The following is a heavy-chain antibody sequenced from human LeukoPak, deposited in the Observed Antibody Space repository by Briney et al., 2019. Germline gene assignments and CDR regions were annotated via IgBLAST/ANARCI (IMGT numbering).Heavy chain of an antibody. V-gene: IGHV1-18*01. Sequence: ASVKVSCKASGYTFTSYGISWVRQAPGQGLEWMGWISAYNGNTNYAQKFQGRVTITTDESTSTAYMELSSLRSEDTAVYYCARRRPYLDPWGQGTLVTVSS. J-gene: IGHJ5*02. CDR3: ARRRPYLDP. CDR2: ISAYNGNT. CDR1: GYTFTSYG.